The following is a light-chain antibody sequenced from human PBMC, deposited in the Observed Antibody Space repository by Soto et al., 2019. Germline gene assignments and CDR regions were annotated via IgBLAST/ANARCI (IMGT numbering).Light chain of an antibody. CDR1: QSVSSSY. J-gene: IGKJ5*01. Sequence: ILLAESPDHMSLSPGERATLSCRASQSVSSSYLAWYQQKPGQAPRLLIYGASSRATGIPDRFSGSGSGTDFTLTISRLEPEDFAVYYCQQRGNWPITFGQGTRLEI. CDR3: QQRGNWPIT. V-gene: IGKV3D-20*02. CDR2: GAS.